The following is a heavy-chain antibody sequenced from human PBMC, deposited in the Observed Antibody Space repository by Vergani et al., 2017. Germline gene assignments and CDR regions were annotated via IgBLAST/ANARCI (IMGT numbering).Heavy chain of an antibody. CDR2: ISADNGNK. J-gene: IGHJ6*03. D-gene: IGHD3-3*01. CDR3: ARVRYDFWSGYYNPDYYYMDV. V-gene: IGHV1-18*01. CDR1: GYTFTSYG. Sequence: QVQLVQSGAEVKKPGASVKVSCKASGYTFTSYGISWVRQATGQGLEWMGWISADNGNKNYAQKLQGRVTMTTDTSTSTAYMELRSLRSDDTAVYYCARVRYDFWSGYYNPDYYYMDVWGKGP.